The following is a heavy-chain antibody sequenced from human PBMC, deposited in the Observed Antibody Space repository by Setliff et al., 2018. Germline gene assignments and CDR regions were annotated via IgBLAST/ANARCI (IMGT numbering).Heavy chain of an antibody. CDR3: ARLALTGYDSSGYYYALEYYYYMDV. J-gene: IGHJ6*03. CDR2: ISTSSGTR. CDR1: GFSFSNYG. Sequence: GGSLRLSCVVSGFSFSNYGMTWVRQAPGKGLEWISYISTSSGTRYYADSVKGRFTISSDNVNQSLYLQMNSLRAEDTAVYYWARLALTGYDSSGYYYALEYYYYMDVWGKGTTVTVSS. D-gene: IGHD3-22*01. V-gene: IGHV3-48*01.